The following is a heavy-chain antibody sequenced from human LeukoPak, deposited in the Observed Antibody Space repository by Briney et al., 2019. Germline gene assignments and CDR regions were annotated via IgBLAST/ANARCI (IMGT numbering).Heavy chain of an antibody. Sequence: PSETLSLTCIVSGDSISNSNLYWGWIRQPPGKGLEWIGYIYYSGSTNYNPSLKSRVTISVDTSKNQFSLKLSSVTAADTAVYYCASAYYYGSGSYSVYYMDVWGKGTTVTISS. CDR3: ASAYYYGSGSYSVYYMDV. J-gene: IGHJ6*03. D-gene: IGHD3-10*01. V-gene: IGHV4-61*05. CDR2: IYYSGST. CDR1: GDSISNSNLY.